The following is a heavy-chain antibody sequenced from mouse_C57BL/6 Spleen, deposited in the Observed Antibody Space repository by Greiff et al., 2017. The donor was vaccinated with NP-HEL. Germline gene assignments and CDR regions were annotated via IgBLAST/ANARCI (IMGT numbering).Heavy chain of an antibody. CDR2: IDPSDSYT. Sequence: VQLQQPGAELVMPGASVKLSCKASGYTFTSYWMHWVKQRPGQGLEWIGEIDPSDSYTNYNQKFKGKSTLTVDKSSSTAYMQLSSLTSEDSAVYYCARSRLKDYFDYWGQGTTLTVSS. V-gene: IGHV1-69*01. CDR1: GYTFTSYW. J-gene: IGHJ2*01. CDR3: ARSRLKDYFDY. D-gene: IGHD1-2*01.